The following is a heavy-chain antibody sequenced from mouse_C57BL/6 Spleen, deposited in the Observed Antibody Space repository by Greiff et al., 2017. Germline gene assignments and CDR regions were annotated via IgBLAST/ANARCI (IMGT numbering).Heavy chain of an antibody. D-gene: IGHD2-3*01. V-gene: IGHV1-15*01. J-gene: IGHJ3*01. Sequence: VQLQQSGAELVRPGASVTLSCTASGYTFTDYEMHRVKQTPVHGLEWIGAIDPETGGTAYNQKFKGKAILTADKSSSTAYLQLRNLTSEDSAVLFCTRGLLLWFAEWGQGTLVTVSA. CDR3: TRGLLLWFAE. CDR2: IDPETGGT. CDR1: GYTFTDYE.